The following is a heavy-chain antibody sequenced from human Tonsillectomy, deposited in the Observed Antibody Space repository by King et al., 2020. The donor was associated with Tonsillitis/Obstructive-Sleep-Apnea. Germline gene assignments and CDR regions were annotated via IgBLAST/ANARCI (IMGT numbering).Heavy chain of an antibody. D-gene: IGHD1-26*01. CDR1: GFTFSSYA. J-gene: IGHJ3*02. CDR3: AKDKYEGWLELLYAFDI. Sequence: VQLVESGGGLVQPGGSLRLSCADSGFTFSSYAMSWVRQAPGKGLEWVSAISGSGGSTYYADSVKGRFTISRDNSKNTLYLQMNSLRAEDTAVYYCAKDKYEGWLELLYAFDIWGQGTMVTGSS. V-gene: IGHV3-23*04. CDR2: ISGSGGST.